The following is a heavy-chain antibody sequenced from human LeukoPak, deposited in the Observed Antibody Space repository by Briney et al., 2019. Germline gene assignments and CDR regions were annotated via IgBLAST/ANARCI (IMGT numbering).Heavy chain of an antibody. CDR2: IYSGGST. Sequence: PGGSLRLSCAASGCTVSSNYMSWVRQAPGKGLEGVSVIYSGGSTYYAESVKGRFTISRDNSKNTLYLQMSSLRAEDTAVYYCARFDYWGQGTLVTVSS. CDR1: GCTVSSNY. J-gene: IGHJ4*02. V-gene: IGHV3-66*01. CDR3: ARFDY.